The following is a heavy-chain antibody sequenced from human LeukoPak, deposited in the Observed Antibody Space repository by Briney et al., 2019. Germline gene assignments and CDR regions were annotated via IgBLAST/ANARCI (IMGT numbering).Heavy chain of an antibody. J-gene: IGHJ4*02. Sequence: GGSLRLSCAASGFTFNNSAMSWVRQTPGTGLEWVATISGPGTDTYYTDSVKGRFTISRDNSKNTLYLQMNSLRAEDTAVYYCARGSSGYLPLGQRYWGQGTLVTVSS. D-gene: IGHD5-18*01. CDR3: ARGSSGYLPLGQRY. CDR2: ISGPGTDT. V-gene: IGHV3-23*01. CDR1: GFTFNNSA.